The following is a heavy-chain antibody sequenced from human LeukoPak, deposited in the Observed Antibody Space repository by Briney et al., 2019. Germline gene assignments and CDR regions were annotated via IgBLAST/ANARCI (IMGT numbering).Heavy chain of an antibody. CDR3: ARFAPYYYMDV. CDR2: IYTSGST. Sequence: PSETLSLTCTVSGDSLGSYYWNWLRQPPGKGLEWIGYIYTSGSTDYNPSLKSRVTISVDTSKKQFSMKLSSVTAADTAVYYCARFAPYYYMDVWGKGTTVTVSS. CDR1: GDSLGSYY. V-gene: IGHV4-4*08. J-gene: IGHJ6*03.